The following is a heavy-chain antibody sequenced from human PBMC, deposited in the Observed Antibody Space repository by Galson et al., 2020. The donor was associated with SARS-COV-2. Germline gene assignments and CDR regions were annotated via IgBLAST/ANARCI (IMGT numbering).Heavy chain of an antibody. D-gene: IGHD4-17*01. Sequence: TLSPTCAVSGTSISSGSYSWNWIRQPPGKGLEWIGYISHSGGTYYNPSLKSRVTISGDRSKNQFSLRLSSVTAADTAVYYCARLHYGEYAPEAFDIWGPGTRVTV. CDR3: ARLHYGEYAPEAFDI. J-gene: IGHJ3*02. V-gene: IGHV4-30-2*01. CDR1: GTSISSGSYS. CDR2: ISHSGGT.